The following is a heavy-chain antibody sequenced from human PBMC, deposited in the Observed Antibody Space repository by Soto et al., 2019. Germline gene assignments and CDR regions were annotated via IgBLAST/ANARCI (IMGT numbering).Heavy chain of an antibody. J-gene: IGHJ6*02. CDR1: GYTFTSYY. D-gene: IGHD3-3*01. CDR3: ARSPYYDFWSGYYTGSYYYYYGMDV. CDR2: INPSGGST. V-gene: IGHV1-46*01. Sequence: QVQLVQSGAEVKKPGASVKVSCKASGYTFTSYYMHWVRQAPGQGLEWMGIINPSGGSTSYAQKFQGRVTMTRDTSTSTVYMELSSLRSEDTGVYYCARSPYYDFWSGYYTGSYYYYYGMDVWGQGTTVTVSS.